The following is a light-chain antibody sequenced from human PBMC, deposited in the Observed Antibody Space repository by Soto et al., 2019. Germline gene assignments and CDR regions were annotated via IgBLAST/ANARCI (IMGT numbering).Light chain of an antibody. CDR1: QDIGNY. Sequence: DIQMTQSPSSLSASVGDRVTIACQATQDIGNYLNWYQQKPGKAPRLLIYDASNLEIWVPSRFSGSGSGTDFTFTISNLQPEDIATYYCQQYDTLPPYTFGQGTKVELK. V-gene: IGKV1-33*01. CDR2: DAS. CDR3: QQYDTLPPYT. J-gene: IGKJ2*01.